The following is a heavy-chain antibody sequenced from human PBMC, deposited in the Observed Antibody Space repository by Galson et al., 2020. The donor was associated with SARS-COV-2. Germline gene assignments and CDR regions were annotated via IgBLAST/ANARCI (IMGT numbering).Heavy chain of an antibody. D-gene: IGHD1-26*01. CDR1: GITVSSNY. J-gene: IGHJ4*02. Sequence: GGSLRLSCAASGITVSSNYMSWVSQAPGKGLEWVSVIYSGGTTYYADSVKGRFTISRDNSKNTLYLQMNTLRGDDTAVYFCVRDPGGSSRGGFDYWGQGTLVTVSS. CDR3: VRDPGGSSRGGFDY. CDR2: IYSGGTT. V-gene: IGHV3-53*01.